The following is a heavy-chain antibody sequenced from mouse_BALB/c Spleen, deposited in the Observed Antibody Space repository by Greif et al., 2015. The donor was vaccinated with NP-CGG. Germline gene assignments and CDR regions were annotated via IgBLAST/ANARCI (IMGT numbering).Heavy chain of an antibody. CDR1: GFTFSSYA. CDR2: ISSGGSYT. Sequence: EVKVEESGGGLVKPGGSLKLSCAASGFTFSSYAMSWVRQTPEKRLEWVATISSGGSYTYYPDSVKGRFTISRDNAKNTLYLQMSSLRSEDTAMYYCARIPDYDRKEFAYWGQGTLVTVSA. CDR3: ARIPDYDRKEFAY. D-gene: IGHD2-4*01. V-gene: IGHV5-9-1*01. J-gene: IGHJ3*01.